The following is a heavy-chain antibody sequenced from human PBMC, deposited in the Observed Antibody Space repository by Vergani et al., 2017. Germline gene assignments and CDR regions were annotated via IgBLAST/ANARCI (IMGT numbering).Heavy chain of an antibody. CDR1: GGTFSSYA. CDR3: ASRDITIFGVVIIRGYYYYGMDV. J-gene: IGHJ6*02. D-gene: IGHD3-3*01. Sequence: VQLVESGAEVKKPGSSVKVSCKASGGTFSSYAISWVRQAPGQGLEWMGGIIPIFGTANYAQKFQGRVTITADESTSTAYMELSSLRSEDTAVYYCASRDITIFGVVIIRGYYYYGMDVWGQGP. V-gene: IGHV1-69*01. CDR2: IIPIFGTA.